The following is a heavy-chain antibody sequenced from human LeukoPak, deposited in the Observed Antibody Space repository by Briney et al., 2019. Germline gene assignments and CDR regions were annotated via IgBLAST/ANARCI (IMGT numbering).Heavy chain of an antibody. J-gene: IGHJ4*02. CDR1: GFTFSSYS. CDR3: ARDRGCTNGVCYSIPDY. CDR2: ISSSSSYI. D-gene: IGHD2-8*01. Sequence: GGSLRLSCAASGFTFSSYSMNWVRQAPGKGLEWVSSISSSSSYIYYADSVKGRFTISRDNAKNSLYLQMNSLRAEDTAVYYCARDRGCTNGVCYSIPDYWGQGTLVTVSS. V-gene: IGHV3-21*01.